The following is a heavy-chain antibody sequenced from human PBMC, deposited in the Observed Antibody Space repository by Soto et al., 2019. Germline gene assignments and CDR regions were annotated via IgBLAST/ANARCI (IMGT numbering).Heavy chain of an antibody. D-gene: IGHD3-22*01. J-gene: IGHJ4*02. V-gene: IGHV3-30*18. CDR1: GFTFSSYG. CDR3: AKDPRSSGYYLAYFDY. CDR2: ISYDGSNK. Sequence: GGSLRLSCAASGFTFSSYGMHWVRQAPGKGLEWVAVISYDGSNKYYADSVKGRFTISRDNSKNTLYLQMNSLRAEDTAVYYCAKDPRSSGYYLAYFDYWGQGTLVTVSS.